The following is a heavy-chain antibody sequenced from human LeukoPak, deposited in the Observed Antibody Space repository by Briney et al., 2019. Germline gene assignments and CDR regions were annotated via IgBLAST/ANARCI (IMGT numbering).Heavy chain of an antibody. D-gene: IGHD2-21*01. J-gene: IGHJ4*02. V-gene: IGHV1-3*01. CDR3: ATVSLLAYYFDY. Sequence: ASVKVSCKASGYTFTSYAMHWVRQAPGQRLEWMGWINAGNGNTKYSQKFQGRVTMTEDTSTDTAYMELSSLRSEDTAVYYCATVSLLAYYFDYWGQGTLVTVSS. CDR2: INAGNGNT. CDR1: GYTFTSYA.